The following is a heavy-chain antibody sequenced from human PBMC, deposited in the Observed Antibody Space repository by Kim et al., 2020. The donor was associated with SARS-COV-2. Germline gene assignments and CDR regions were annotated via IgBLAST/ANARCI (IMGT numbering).Heavy chain of an antibody. V-gene: IGHV3-9*01. CDR2: ISWNSGSI. Sequence: GGSLRLSCAASGFTFGDYAMHWVRQAPGKGLEWVSGISWNSGSIGYADSVKGRFTISRDNAKNSLYLQMNSLRAEDTALYYCAKDTYYYGSGSYPDYWGQGTLVTVSS. CDR1: GFTFGDYA. J-gene: IGHJ4*02. D-gene: IGHD3-10*01. CDR3: AKDTYYYGSGSYPDY.